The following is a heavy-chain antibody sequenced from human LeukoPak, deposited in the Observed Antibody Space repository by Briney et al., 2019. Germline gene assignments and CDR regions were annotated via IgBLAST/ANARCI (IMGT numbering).Heavy chain of an antibody. CDR1: GFTFSSHW. CDR2: INGDGSST. Sequence: GGSLRLSCAASGFTFSSHWMHWVRQAPGKGLVWVSRINGDGSSTSYADSVKGRFTISRDNAKNTLYLQMNSLRAEDTAVYYCAKDGGIVGATFLGYWGQGTLVTVSS. V-gene: IGHV3-74*01. D-gene: IGHD1-26*01. J-gene: IGHJ4*02. CDR3: AKDGGIVGATFLGY.